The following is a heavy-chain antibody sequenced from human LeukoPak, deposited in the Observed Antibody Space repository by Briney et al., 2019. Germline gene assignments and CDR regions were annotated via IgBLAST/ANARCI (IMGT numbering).Heavy chain of an antibody. J-gene: IGHJ6*03. CDR3: AGQNYYYYYMDV. Sequence: SETLPLTCTVSGGSISSYCWSWIRQPAGKGLEWIGRIYTSGSTNYNPSLKSRFTMSVDTSKNQFSLKLSSVTAADTAVYYCAGQNYYYYYMDVWGKGTTVTVSS. CDR2: IYTSGST. CDR1: GGSISSYC. V-gene: IGHV4-4*07.